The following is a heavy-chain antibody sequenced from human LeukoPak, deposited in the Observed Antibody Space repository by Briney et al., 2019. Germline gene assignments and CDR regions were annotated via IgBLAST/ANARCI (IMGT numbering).Heavy chain of an antibody. D-gene: IGHD3-10*01. CDR3: LSMVFDY. V-gene: IGHV4-34*01. J-gene: IGHJ4*02. CDR2: INHTGST. CDR1: GGSFSGYY. Sequence: SETLSLTCAVYGGSFSGYYWTWIRQPPGKGLEWIGEINHTGSTKYNPSLKSRVTISVDTSKNQFSLKLTSVTAADTAVYYCLSMVFDYWGQGILVTVSP.